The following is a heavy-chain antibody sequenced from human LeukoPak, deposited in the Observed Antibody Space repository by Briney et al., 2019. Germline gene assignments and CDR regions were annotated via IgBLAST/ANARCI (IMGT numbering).Heavy chain of an antibody. J-gene: IGHJ4*02. D-gene: IGHD6-25*01. CDR2: ISSSSSTI. Sequence: GGSLRLSCAASGFTFSSYSMNWVRQAPGKGLEWVSYISSSSSTIYYADSVKGRFTISRDNAKNSLYLQMNSLRAEDTAVYYCAREAGYFDSWGQGTLVTVSS. V-gene: IGHV3-48*01. CDR1: GFTFSSYS. CDR3: AREAGYFDS.